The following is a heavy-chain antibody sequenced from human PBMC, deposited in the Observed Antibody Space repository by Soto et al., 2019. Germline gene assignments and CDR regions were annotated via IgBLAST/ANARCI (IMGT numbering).Heavy chain of an antibody. V-gene: IGHV1-3*01. CDR1: GYTFPSYA. Sequence: GSVKVSWKAFGYTFPSYAIHWVRPAPGQRLEWMGWINAGNGNTKYSQKFQGRVTITRDTSASTAYMELSSLRSEDTAVYYCARDNPNGYCSGGSCWFDPWGQGTLVTVSS. CDR3: ARDNPNGYCSGGSCWFDP. D-gene: IGHD2-15*01. CDR2: INAGNGNT. J-gene: IGHJ5*02.